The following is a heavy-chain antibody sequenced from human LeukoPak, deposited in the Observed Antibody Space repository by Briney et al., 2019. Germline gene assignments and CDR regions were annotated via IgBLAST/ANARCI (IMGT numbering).Heavy chain of an antibody. J-gene: IGHJ4*02. CDR3: ARRGYCSSTNCYIFDY. D-gene: IGHD2-2*02. CDR2: IYYSGST. V-gene: IGHV4-59*08. CDR1: GGSISSYY. Sequence: NPSETLSLTCTVSGGSISSYYWSWIRQPPGKGLEWIVYIYYSGSTNYNPSLKSRVTISVDTSKNQFSLKLSSVTAADTAVYYCARRGYCSSTNCYIFDYWGQGILVTVSS.